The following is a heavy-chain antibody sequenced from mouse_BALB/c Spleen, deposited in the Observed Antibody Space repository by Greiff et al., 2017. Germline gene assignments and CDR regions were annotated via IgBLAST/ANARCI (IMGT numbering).Heavy chain of an antibody. J-gene: IGHJ3*01. CDR1: GFTFSSYD. D-gene: IGHD2-2*01. Sequence: EVMLVESGGGLVKPGGSLKLSCAASGFTFSSYDMSWVRQYPEKRLEWVAEISSGGSYTYYPDTVTGRITISRDKAKNTFYLQMSSLTSEDTAMYYCARATMVKSFDYWGQGTTVTVSA. CDR2: ISSGGSYT. CDR3: ARATMVKSFDY. V-gene: IGHV5-9-4*01.